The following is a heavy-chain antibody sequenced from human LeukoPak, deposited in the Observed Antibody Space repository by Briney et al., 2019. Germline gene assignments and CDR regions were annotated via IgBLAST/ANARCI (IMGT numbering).Heavy chain of an antibody. J-gene: IGHJ4*02. D-gene: IGHD6-19*01. Sequence: PGGSLRLACAASGSTFSSFAMGWGRQAPGKGLEWVSAISGSGGSTYYADSVKGRFTISRDNSKNTLYLQMNSLRAEDTAVYYCAKALEQWLDSFDYWGQGTLVTVSS. V-gene: IGHV3-23*01. CDR1: GSTFSSFA. CDR2: ISGSGGST. CDR3: AKALEQWLDSFDY.